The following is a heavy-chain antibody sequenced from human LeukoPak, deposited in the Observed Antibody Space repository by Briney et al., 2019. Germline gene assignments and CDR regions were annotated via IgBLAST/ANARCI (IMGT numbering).Heavy chain of an antibody. V-gene: IGHV3-33*01. CDR3: AREMGYYESSGYYSAFLDY. J-gene: IGHJ4*02. CDR1: GFTFSSYG. D-gene: IGHD3-22*01. Sequence: GGSLRLSCAASGFTFSSYGMHWVRRAPGKGLEWGAVIWYDGSNKYYVDSVKGRFTISRDNSKNTLYLQMNSQRAEDTAVYYCAREMGYYESSGYYSAFLDYWGQGTLVTVSS. CDR2: IWYDGSNK.